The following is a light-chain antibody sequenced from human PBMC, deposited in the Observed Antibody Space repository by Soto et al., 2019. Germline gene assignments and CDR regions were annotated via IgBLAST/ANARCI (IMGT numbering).Light chain of an antibody. CDR2: AAS. V-gene: IGKV1-9*01. CDR1: QGISSY. CDR3: QQYNNWPPVT. J-gene: IGKJ5*01. Sequence: DIQLTQSPSFLSASVGDRVTITFRASQGISSYLAWYQQKPGKAPKLLIYAASTLQSGVPSRFSGSGSGTEFTLTISRLQPEDFAVYFCQQYNNWPPVTFGQGTRLEIK.